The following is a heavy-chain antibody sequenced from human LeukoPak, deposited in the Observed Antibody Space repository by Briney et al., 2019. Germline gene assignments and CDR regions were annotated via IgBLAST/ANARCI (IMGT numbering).Heavy chain of an antibody. CDR3: ARAEVGDGYNFLSDY. CDR1: GYTFTSYY. V-gene: IGHV1-46*01. Sequence: GASVKVSCKASGYTFTSYYMHWVRQAPGQGLEWMGIINPSGGSTSYAQKFQGRVTMTRDMSTSTVYMELSSLRSEDTAVYYCARAEVGDGYNFLSDYWGQGTLVTVSS. J-gene: IGHJ4*02. CDR2: INPSGGST. D-gene: IGHD5-24*01.